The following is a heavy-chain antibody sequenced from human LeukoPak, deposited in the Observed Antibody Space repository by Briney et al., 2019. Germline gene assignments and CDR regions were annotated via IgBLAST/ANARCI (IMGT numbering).Heavy chain of an antibody. Sequence: SETLSLTCTVSGGSISDNYWSWIRQPPGKGLEWIGYAYYSGHTNYNSSLKSRVTMSLDTSKSQFSLRLSSVTAADTAVFFCARHPFATPFDYWGPGTLVTVSS. CDR2: AYYSGHT. CDR3: ARHPFATPFDY. J-gene: IGHJ4*02. V-gene: IGHV4-59*08. D-gene: IGHD2-15*01. CDR1: GGSISDNY.